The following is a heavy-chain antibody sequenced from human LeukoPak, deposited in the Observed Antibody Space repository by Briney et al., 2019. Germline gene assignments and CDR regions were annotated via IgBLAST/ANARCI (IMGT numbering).Heavy chain of an antibody. D-gene: IGHD1-14*01. J-gene: IGHJ4*02. CDR3: ARGPDPTSYFDY. Sequence: ASVKVSCKASRYTFTSYYMHWVRQATGQGPEWMGIINPSGGSRSYAQKFQGRVTMTRDTSTSTVYMELSSLRSEDTAVYYCARGPDPTSYFDYWGQGTLVTVSS. CDR2: INPSGGSR. CDR1: RYTFTSYY. V-gene: IGHV1-46*01.